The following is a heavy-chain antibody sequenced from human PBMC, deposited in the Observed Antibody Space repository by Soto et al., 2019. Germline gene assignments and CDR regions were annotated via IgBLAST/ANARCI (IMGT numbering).Heavy chain of an antibody. CDR3: ARLRYFDWLRNYYYCGMDV. J-gene: IGHJ6*02. CDR2: ISSSSSTI. V-gene: IGHV3-11*04. CDR1: GFTFIDYY. Sequence: SGGSLRLSCAASGFTFIDYYMSWIRQAPWKGLEWLSYISSSSSTIYYADSVKGRFTISRDNAKNSLYLQMNSLRDEDTAVYYCARLRYFDWLRNYYYCGMDVWGQGTTVTVS. D-gene: IGHD3-9*01.